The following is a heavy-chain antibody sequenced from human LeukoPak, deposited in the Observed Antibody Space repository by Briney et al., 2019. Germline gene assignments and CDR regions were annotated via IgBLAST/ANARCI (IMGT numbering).Heavy chain of an antibody. CDR2: ISSSSYI. V-gene: IGHV3-21*01. D-gene: IGHD1-26*01. Sequence: GGSLRLSCAASGFTFSSYSMNWVRQAPGKGLEWVSSISSSSYIYYADSVKGRFTISRDNAKNSLYLQMNSLRAEDTAVYYCARDGPIVGATGGTDYWGQGTLVTVSS. CDR1: GFTFSSYS. CDR3: ARDGPIVGATGGTDY. J-gene: IGHJ4*02.